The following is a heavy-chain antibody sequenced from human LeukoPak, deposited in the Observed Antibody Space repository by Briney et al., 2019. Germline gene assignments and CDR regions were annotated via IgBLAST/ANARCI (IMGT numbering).Heavy chain of an antibody. CDR1: GFIFSSYA. CDR2: ISGSGGST. D-gene: IGHD3-10*01. CDR3: ANFGDIMVRGVGDY. J-gene: IGHJ4*02. V-gene: IGHV3-23*01. Sequence: GGSLRLSCAASGFIFSSYAMSWVRQAPGKGLEWVSAISGSGGSTYYADSVQGRFTISRDNPKNTLYLQMNSLRAEDTAVYYCANFGDIMVRGVGDYWGQGTLVTVSS.